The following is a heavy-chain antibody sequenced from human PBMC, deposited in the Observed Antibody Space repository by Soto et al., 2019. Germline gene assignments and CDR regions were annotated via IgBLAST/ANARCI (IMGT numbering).Heavy chain of an antibody. CDR3: ARDQPQTYYYDSSGYWVFDY. CDR1: GGTFSSYA. V-gene: IGHV1-69*01. D-gene: IGHD3-22*01. Sequence: QVPLVQSGAEVKKPGSSVKVSCKASGGTFSSYAISWVRQAPGQGLEWMGGIIPIFGTANYAQKFQGRVTITADESTSTAYMELSSLRSEDTAVYYCARDQPQTYYYDSSGYWVFDYWGQGTLVTVSS. J-gene: IGHJ4*02. CDR2: IIPIFGTA.